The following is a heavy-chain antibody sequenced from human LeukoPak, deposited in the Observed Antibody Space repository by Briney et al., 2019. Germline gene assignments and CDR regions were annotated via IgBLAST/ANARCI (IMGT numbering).Heavy chain of an antibody. D-gene: IGHD4-17*01. J-gene: IGHJ4*02. CDR1: GFTFSSYS. CDR3: ARDLLTVTTFDD. CDR2: ISSSSSYI. Sequence: PGGSLRLSCAASGFTFSSYSMNWVRQAPGKGLEWVSSISSSSSYIYYADSVKGRFPISRDNAKNSLYLQMNSLRAEDTAVYYCARDLLTVTTFDDWGQGTLVTVSS. V-gene: IGHV3-21*01.